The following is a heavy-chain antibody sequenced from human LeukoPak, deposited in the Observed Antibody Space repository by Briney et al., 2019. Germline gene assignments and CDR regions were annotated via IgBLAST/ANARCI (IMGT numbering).Heavy chain of an antibody. CDR3: ARDYNNNWYARLV. J-gene: IGHJ4*02. Sequence: SETLSLTCTVSGGSISSYYWSWIRQPAGKGLEGIGRIYTSGSTNYNPSLKSRVTMSVDTSKNQFSLKLSSVTAADTAVYFCARDYNNNWYARLVWGQRTLVTVSS. V-gene: IGHV4-4*07. D-gene: IGHD1-20*01. CDR1: GGSISSYY. CDR2: IYTSGST.